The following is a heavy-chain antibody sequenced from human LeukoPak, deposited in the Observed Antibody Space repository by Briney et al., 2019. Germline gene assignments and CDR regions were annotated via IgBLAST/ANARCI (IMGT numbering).Heavy chain of an antibody. J-gene: IGHJ3*02. CDR2: IYYSGST. Sequence: PSETLSLTCTVSGGSISSYYWSWIRQPPGKGLEWIGYIYYSGSTNYNPSLKSRVTISVDTSKNQFSLKLSSVTAADTAVYYCARVIVGAITDAFDIWGQGTMVTVSS. CDR1: GGSISSYY. V-gene: IGHV4-59*01. D-gene: IGHD1-26*01. CDR3: ARVIVGAITDAFDI.